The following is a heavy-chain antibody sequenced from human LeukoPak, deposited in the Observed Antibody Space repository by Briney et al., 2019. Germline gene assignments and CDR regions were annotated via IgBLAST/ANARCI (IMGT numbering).Heavy chain of an antibody. J-gene: IGHJ5*02. CDR3: ARVYWFGELLYTRFDP. CDR1: GYTFTSYG. D-gene: IGHD3-10*01. CDR2: ISAYNGNT. V-gene: IGHV1-18*01. Sequence: GASVKVSCKASGYTFTSYGISWVRQAPGQGLEWMGGISAYNGNTNYAQKLQGRVTMTTDTSTSTAYMELRSLRSDDTAVYYCARVYWFGELLYTRFDPWGQGTLVTVSS.